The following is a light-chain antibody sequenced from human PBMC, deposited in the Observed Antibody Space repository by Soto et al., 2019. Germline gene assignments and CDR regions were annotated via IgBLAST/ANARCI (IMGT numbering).Light chain of an antibody. CDR3: SSYTSSSTPYV. V-gene: IGLV2-14*01. CDR2: EVS. CDR1: SSDVGGYNY. Sequence: QSALTQPASVSGSPGQSITISFTGTSSDVGGYNYVSWYQQHPGKAPKLMIYEVSNRPSGVSNRFSGSKSGNTASPTISGLQAEDEADYYCSSYTSSSTPYVFGTGTKVTVL. J-gene: IGLJ1*01.